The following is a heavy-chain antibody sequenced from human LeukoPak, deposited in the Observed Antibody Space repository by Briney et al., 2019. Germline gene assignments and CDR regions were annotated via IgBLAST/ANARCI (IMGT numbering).Heavy chain of an antibody. CDR3: ARHLKVYSSGWSKNYYYYMDV. V-gene: IGHV5-51*01. D-gene: IGHD6-19*01. J-gene: IGHJ6*03. Sequence: GESLKISCKGSGYSFTSYWIGWVRQMPGKGLEWMGIIYPGDSDTRYSPSFQGQVTISADKSISTAYLQWSSLKASDTAMYYCARHLKVYSSGWSKNYYYYMDVWGKGTTVTVSS. CDR1: GYSFTSYW. CDR2: IYPGDSDT.